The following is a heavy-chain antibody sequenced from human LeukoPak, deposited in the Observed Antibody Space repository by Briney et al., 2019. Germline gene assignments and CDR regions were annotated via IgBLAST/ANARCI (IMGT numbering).Heavy chain of an antibody. D-gene: IGHD6-13*01. V-gene: IGHV3-48*02. CDR3: ARGGSSCFDS. J-gene: IGHJ4*02. Sequence: PGGSLRLSCAASGFTFNSYAMSWVRQAPGKGLEWVSYISSSSGTIYYADPVKGRFTTSRDNAKNSLYLQMNNLRDEDTAVYYCARGGSSCFDSWGQGTLVTVSS. CDR2: ISSSSGTI. CDR1: GFTFNSYA.